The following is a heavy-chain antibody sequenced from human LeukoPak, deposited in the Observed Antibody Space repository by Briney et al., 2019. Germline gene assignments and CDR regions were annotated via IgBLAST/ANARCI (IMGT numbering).Heavy chain of an antibody. J-gene: IGHJ4*02. D-gene: IGHD6-13*01. Sequence: SETLSLACAVYGGSFSGYYWSWIRQPPGKGLEWIGEINHSGSTNYNPSLKSRVTISVDTSKNQFSLKLSSVTAADTAVYYCARGRYSSSWSVGPNFDYWGQGTLVTVSS. CDR2: INHSGST. CDR3: ARGRYSSSWSVGPNFDY. CDR1: GGSFSGYY. V-gene: IGHV4-34*01.